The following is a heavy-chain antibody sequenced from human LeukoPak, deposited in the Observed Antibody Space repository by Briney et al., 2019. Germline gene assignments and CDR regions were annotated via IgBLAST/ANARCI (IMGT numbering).Heavy chain of an antibody. Sequence: SETLSLTCAVYDGSFTGYYWSWIRQPPGTRLEWIGEINHSGSTNYNPSLQSRVTISVDTFKDQFSLTLSSVTAADTAVYYCARGLGCSAGSCSPNWDYGMDVWGQGNTVTVTS. CDR2: INHSGST. D-gene: IGHD2-15*01. CDR3: ARGLGCSAGSCSPNWDYGMDV. J-gene: IGHJ6*02. CDR1: DGSFTGYY. V-gene: IGHV4-34*01.